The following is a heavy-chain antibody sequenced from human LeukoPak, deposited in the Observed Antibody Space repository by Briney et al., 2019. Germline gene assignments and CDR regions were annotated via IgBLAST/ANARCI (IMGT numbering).Heavy chain of an antibody. CDR2: IYYTGSP. Sequence: SETLSLTCTVSGGSIDSYYWSWIRQPPGMGLEWIGYIYYTGSPNYNPSLKSRVTISVDTSNNQFSLRLSSVTAADTAVYYCARHANDGDYPLDYWGQGTLVTVSS. D-gene: IGHD4-17*01. V-gene: IGHV4-59*08. J-gene: IGHJ4*02. CDR3: ARHANDGDYPLDY. CDR1: GGSIDSYY.